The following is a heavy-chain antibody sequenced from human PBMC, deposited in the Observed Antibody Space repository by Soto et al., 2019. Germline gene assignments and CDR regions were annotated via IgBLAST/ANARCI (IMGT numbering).Heavy chain of an antibody. V-gene: IGHV3-11*01. Sequence: QVQLVESGGGLVKPGGSLRLSCEASGFTLSDYYMTWIRQAPGKGLEWISYISSSATIIYYADSVKGRFTISRDNAKTSLYLQMNSLRADDTAVYYCARAVKQGLVGWDYYYYYIDVWGKGTPVTVSS. J-gene: IGHJ6*03. CDR2: ISSSATII. CDR3: ARAVKQGLVGWDYYYYYIDV. D-gene: IGHD6-19*01. CDR1: GFTLSDYY.